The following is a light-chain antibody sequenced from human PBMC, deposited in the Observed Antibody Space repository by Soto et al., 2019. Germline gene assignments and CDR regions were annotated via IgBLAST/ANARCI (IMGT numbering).Light chain of an antibody. V-gene: IGLV1-44*01. Sequence: QSVLTQPPSASGTPGQRITILCSGSSSNIGINTVSWYQQLPGTAPRLLIYTNKFRPSGVSDRFSGSRSGTSASLAISGLQSGDEADYYCAARDESLKGCVFGSGTKVTV. CDR2: TNK. J-gene: IGLJ1*01. CDR3: AARDESLKGCV. CDR1: SSNIGINT.